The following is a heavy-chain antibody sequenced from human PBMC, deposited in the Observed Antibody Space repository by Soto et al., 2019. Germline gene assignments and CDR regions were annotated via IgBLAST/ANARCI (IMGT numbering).Heavy chain of an antibody. J-gene: IGHJ3*02. CDR1: GYTFTSYF. CDR3: ARDGTMTPEARAFDI. D-gene: IGHD4-17*01. Sequence: ASVKVSCKASGYTFTSYFIHWVRQAPGKGLEWMGIINPSAGSTTYAQKFQGRVTMTRDTSTSTVYMELSSLRSEDTAVYYCARDGTMTPEARAFDIWGQGTMVTVSS. V-gene: IGHV1-46*03. CDR2: INPSAGST.